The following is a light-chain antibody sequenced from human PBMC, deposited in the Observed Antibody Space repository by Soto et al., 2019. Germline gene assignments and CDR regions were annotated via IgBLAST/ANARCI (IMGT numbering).Light chain of an antibody. CDR3: QQYGSSRT. J-gene: IGKJ1*01. Sequence: EIVITQSPATLSVSPGERATLSCRASQSVSGNLAWYQQKPGQAPRLLIYGASSRATGIPDRFSGSGSGTDFTLTISRLEPEDFAVYYCQQYGSSRTFGQGTKVDIK. CDR2: GAS. CDR1: QSVSGN. V-gene: IGKV3-20*01.